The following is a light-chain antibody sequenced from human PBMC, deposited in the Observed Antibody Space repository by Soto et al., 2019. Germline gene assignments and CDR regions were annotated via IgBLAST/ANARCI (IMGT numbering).Light chain of an antibody. Sequence: DIQMTQSPTTLPASVGDRVIITGRASQSISNWLAWYQQKPGTAPKPLIYHASTLESGVPSRFSGSGSGTEFTLTVSSLQADDFATYFCHQYKTYSISFGQGTRLEIK. J-gene: IGKJ5*01. CDR2: HAS. V-gene: IGKV1-5*01. CDR1: QSISNW. CDR3: HQYKTYSIS.